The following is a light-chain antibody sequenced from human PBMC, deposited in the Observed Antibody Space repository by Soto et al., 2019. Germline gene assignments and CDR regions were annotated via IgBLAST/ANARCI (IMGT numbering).Light chain of an antibody. Sequence: QSALTQPPSASGSPGQSVTISCTGTSSDVGGYNYVSWYQQHPGKAPKLMIYEVSKRPSGVPDRFSGSKSGNTASLTVSGLQAEDEAYYYCRSYAGSNDVVFGGGTKLPVL. V-gene: IGLV2-8*01. CDR1: SSDVGGYNY. J-gene: IGLJ2*01. CDR2: EVS. CDR3: RSYAGSNDVV.